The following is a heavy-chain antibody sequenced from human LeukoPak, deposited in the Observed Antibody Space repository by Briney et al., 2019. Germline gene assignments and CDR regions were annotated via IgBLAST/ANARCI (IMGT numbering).Heavy chain of an antibody. Sequence: PSETLSLTCTVSGGSISSSSYYWSWIRQPPGKGLEWIGEINHSGSTNYNPSLKSRVTISVDTSENQFSLKLSSVTAADTAVYYCAREGRYRWLQFSYFDYWGQGTLVTVSS. V-gene: IGHV4-39*07. CDR2: INHSGST. J-gene: IGHJ4*02. D-gene: IGHD5-24*01. CDR1: GGSISSSSYY. CDR3: AREGRYRWLQFSYFDY.